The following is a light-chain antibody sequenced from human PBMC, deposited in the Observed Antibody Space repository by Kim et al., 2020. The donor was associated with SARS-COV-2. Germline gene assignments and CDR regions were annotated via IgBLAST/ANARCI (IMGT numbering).Light chain of an antibody. V-gene: IGLV3-19*01. CDR3: NSRDSSGNHVV. CDR1: SLRSYY. Sequence: SSELTQDPAVSVALGQTVRITCQGDSLRSYYASWYQQKPGQAPVLVIYGKNNRPSGIPDRFPGSSSGNTASLTITGAQAEDEADYYCNSRDSSGNHVVF. J-gene: IGLJ2*01. CDR2: GKN.